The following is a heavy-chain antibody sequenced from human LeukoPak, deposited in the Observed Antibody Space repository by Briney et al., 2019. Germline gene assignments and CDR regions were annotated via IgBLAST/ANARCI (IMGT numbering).Heavy chain of an antibody. Sequence: SETLSLTCTVSGGSISSYYWSWLRQPAGKGLEWIGRIYTSGSTNYNPSLKSRVTISVDKSKNQFSLKLSSVTAADTAVYYCVGSGYYYAEYFQHWGQGSLVTVSS. D-gene: IGHD3-22*01. CDR1: GGSISSYY. CDR3: VGSGYYYAEYFQH. V-gene: IGHV4-4*07. CDR2: IYTSGST. J-gene: IGHJ1*01.